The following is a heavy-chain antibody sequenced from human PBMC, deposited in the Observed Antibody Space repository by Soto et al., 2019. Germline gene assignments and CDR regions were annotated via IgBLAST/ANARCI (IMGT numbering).Heavy chain of an antibody. CDR3: ARDISGWLGSYYYYGMDV. CDR2: ISAYNGNT. V-gene: IGHV1-18*01. CDR1: GYTFTSYG. D-gene: IGHD6-19*01. Sequence: GASVKISCKASGYTFTSYGISWVRQAPGQGLEWMGWISAYNGNTNYAQKLQGRVTMTTDTSTSTAYMELRSLRSDDTAVYYCARDISGWLGSYYYYGMDVWGQGTTVTVSS. J-gene: IGHJ6*02.